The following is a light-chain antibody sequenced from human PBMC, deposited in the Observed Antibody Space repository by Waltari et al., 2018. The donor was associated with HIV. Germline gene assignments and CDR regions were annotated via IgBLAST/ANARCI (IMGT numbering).Light chain of an antibody. CDR3: QHYNSYPWT. Sequence: DIQMTQSPSLLAASMGDRVTFTFRLSQSVSNWLAWYQQKPGRAPKLLIYKASSLERGVPSRFSGSGSGSEFTLTISSLQPDDIATYYCQHYNSYPWTFGQGTKVEIK. V-gene: IGKV1-5*03. J-gene: IGKJ1*01. CDR2: KAS. CDR1: QSVSNW.